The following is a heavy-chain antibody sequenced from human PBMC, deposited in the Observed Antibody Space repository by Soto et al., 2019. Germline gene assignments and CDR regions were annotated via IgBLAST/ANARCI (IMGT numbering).Heavy chain of an antibody. CDR1: GFIFSNNG. CDR2: TSHDGRDN. J-gene: IGHJ4*02. V-gene: IGHV3-33*01. Sequence: QVQLVESGGGMVQPGRSLRLSCAASGFIFSNNGFHWVRQAPGKGLEWVSLTSHDGRDNHYADSVKGRFTISRDNAKNTVFLQMNSLRVEDTAVSFCARWGGSMSSGYYIAYWGQGTLVTVSS. D-gene: IGHD3-10*01. CDR3: ARWGGSMSSGYYIAY.